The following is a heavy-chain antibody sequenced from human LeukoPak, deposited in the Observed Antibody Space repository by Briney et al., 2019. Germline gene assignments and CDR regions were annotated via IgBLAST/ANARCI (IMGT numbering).Heavy chain of an antibody. CDR3: ALGNIVVVPAGGYYFDY. Sequence: SETLSLTCTVSGCSISSSSYYWGWIRQPPGKGLEWIGRIYYSGSTYYNTSLKSRVTIYVDTSKNQFSLKLSSVTAADTAVYYCALGNIVVVPAGGYYFDYWGQGTLVTVSS. CDR1: GCSISSSSYY. D-gene: IGHD2-2*01. J-gene: IGHJ4*02. CDR2: IYYSGST. V-gene: IGHV4-39*01.